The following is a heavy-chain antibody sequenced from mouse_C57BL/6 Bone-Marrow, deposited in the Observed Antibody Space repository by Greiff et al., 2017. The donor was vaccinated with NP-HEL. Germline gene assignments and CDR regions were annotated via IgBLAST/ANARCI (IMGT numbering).Heavy chain of an antibody. CDR2: ISNGGGST. CDR3: ARRGYYYGMGYAMDY. Sequence: EVNLVESGGGLVQPGGSLKLSCAASGFTFSDYYMYWVRQTPEKRLEWVAYISNGGGSTYYPDTVKGRFTISRDNAKNTLYLQMSRLKSEDTAMYYCARRGYYYGMGYAMDYWGQGTSVTVSS. D-gene: IGHD1-1*01. CDR1: GFTFSDYY. V-gene: IGHV5-12*01. J-gene: IGHJ4*01.